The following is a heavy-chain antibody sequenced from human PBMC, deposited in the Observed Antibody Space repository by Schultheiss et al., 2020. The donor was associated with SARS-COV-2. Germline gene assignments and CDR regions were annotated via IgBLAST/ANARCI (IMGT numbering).Heavy chain of an antibody. CDR3: ARGQTRGDKLGY. J-gene: IGHJ4*02. D-gene: IGHD2-21*02. Sequence: SQTLSLTCSVSGGSISSGAYYWSWIRQPPGKGLEWIGYIYHSGSTYYNPSLKSRVTISVDTSKNQFSLKLSSVTAADTAVYYCARGQTRGDKLGYWGQGTLVTVSS. CDR2: IYHSGST. CDR1: GGSISSGAYY. V-gene: IGHV4-31*03.